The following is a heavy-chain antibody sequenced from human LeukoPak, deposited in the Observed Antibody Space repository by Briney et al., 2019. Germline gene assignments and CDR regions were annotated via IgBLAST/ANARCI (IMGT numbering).Heavy chain of an antibody. CDR1: GYTFTDHG. D-gene: IGHD5-18*01. CDR3: ARDAYSYDY. J-gene: IGHJ4*02. V-gene: IGHV1-8*03. CDR2: MNPNSGNT. Sequence: ASVNVSCKTSGYTFTDHGVNWVRQATGRGLEWMGWMNPNSGNTGYAQKFQGRVTITRNTSISTAYMELSSLRSEDTAVYYCARDAYSYDYWGQGTLVTVSS.